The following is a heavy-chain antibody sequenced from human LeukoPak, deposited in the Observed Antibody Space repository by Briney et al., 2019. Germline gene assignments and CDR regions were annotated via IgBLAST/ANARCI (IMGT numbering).Heavy chain of an antibody. CDR1: GFTFSSYA. CDR2: ISGSGGST. CDR3: AKDHLDYGGNSVPSEYFDY. V-gene: IGHV3-23*01. D-gene: IGHD4-23*01. J-gene: IGHJ4*02. Sequence: GGSLRLSCAASGFTFSSYAMSWVRQAPGKGLEWVSAISGSGGSTYYADSVKGRFTISRDNSKNTLYLQMNSLRAKDTAVYYCAKDHLDYGGNSVPSEYFDYWGQGTLVTVSS.